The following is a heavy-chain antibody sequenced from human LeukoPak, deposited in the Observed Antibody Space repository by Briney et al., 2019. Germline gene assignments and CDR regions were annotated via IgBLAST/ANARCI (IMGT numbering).Heavy chain of an antibody. D-gene: IGHD5-12*01. J-gene: IGHJ4*02. V-gene: IGHV3-64*01. CDR3: ARVRGYDFTYYFDY. Sequence: PPGGSLRLSCTASGFTFSSYAMHWVRQAPGKGLEYVSAISSNGGSTYYANSVKGRFSISRDNSKNTLYLQMGSLRAEDMAVYYCARVRGYDFTYYFDYWGQGTLVTVSS. CDR2: ISSNGGST. CDR1: GFTFSSYA.